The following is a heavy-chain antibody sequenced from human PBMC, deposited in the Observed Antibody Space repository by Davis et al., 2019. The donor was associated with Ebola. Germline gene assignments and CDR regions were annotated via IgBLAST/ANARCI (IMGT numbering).Heavy chain of an antibody. CDR1: GFTFSSYG. D-gene: IGHD2-2*01. CDR3: ARDGGDIVVVPAADGMDV. J-gene: IGHJ6*02. CDR2: IWYDGSNK. Sequence: GESLKISCAASGFTFSSYGMHWVRQAPGKGLEWVAVIWYDGSNKYYADSVKSRFTISRDNSKNTLYLQMNSLRAEDTAVYYCARDGGDIVVVPAADGMDVWGQGTTVTVSS. V-gene: IGHV3-33*01.